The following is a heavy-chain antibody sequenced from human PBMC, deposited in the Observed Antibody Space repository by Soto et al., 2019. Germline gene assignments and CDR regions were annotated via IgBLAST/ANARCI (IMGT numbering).Heavy chain of an antibody. J-gene: IGHJ4*02. CDR2: INSDGGGT. CDR1: GFTFSSYW. Sequence: EVQLVESGGDLVQPGGSLRLSCAASGFTFSSYWIHWVRQVPGKGLVWVSRINSDGGGTNYADSVKGRFTISRDNAKNTLYLQMDSLRAEDTAVYYCAKGAYEFDYWGQGTLVTVSS. V-gene: IGHV3-74*01. D-gene: IGHD3-22*01. CDR3: AKGAYEFDY.